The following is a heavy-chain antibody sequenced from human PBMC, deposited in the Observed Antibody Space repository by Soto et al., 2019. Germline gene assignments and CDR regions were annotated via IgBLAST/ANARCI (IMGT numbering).Heavy chain of an antibody. CDR3: ARGRRFSAGFAP. CDR1: GGAINGYS. D-gene: IGHD3-16*01. J-gene: IGHJ5*02. V-gene: IGHV4-4*07. Sequence: SETLALTCTVSGGAINGYSLTWIRQHPGKGLEWIGRVYSFGSTKYHPSLESRVTMSLDTPKNQSSLRLPSVDAADTAVYYCARGRRFSAGFAPWGQGPLVTVSP. CDR2: VYSFGST.